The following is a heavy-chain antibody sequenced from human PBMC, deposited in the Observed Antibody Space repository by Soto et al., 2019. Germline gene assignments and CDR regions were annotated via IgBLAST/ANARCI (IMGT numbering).Heavy chain of an antibody. J-gene: IGHJ4*02. Sequence: QITLKESGPTLVKPTQTLTLTCTFSGFSLSTSGVGVGWIRQPPGKALEWLALIYWDDDKRYSPSLKSRLTITKDTSKNQVVLTMTNMDPVDTATYYCARKNMVRGANYFDYWGQGTPVTVSS. V-gene: IGHV2-5*02. D-gene: IGHD3-10*01. CDR1: GFSLSTSGVG. CDR2: IYWDDDK. CDR3: ARKNMVRGANYFDY.